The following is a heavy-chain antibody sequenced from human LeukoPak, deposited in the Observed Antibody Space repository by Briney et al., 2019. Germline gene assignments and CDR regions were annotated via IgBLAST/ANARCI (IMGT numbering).Heavy chain of an antibody. Sequence: GESLKISCKGSGYSFTSYWIGWVRQMPGKGLEWMGIIYPGDSDTRYSPSFQGQVTISADKSISTAYLQWSGLKASGTAMYYCARRMRSPSDAFDIWGQGTMVTVSS. V-gene: IGHV5-51*01. CDR3: ARRMRSPSDAFDI. CDR2: IYPGDSDT. CDR1: GYSFTSYW. J-gene: IGHJ3*02.